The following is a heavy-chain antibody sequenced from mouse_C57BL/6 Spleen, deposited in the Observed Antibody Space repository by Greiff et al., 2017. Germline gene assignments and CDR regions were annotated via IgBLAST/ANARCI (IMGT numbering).Heavy chain of an antibody. J-gene: IGHJ4*01. CDR3: ARYGGYDRYYYAMDY. D-gene: IGHD2-2*01. Sequence: EVKLVESGPELVKPGASVKISCKASGYSFTGYYMNWVKQSPEKSLEWIGEINPSTGGTTYNQKFKAKATLTVDKSSSTAYMQLKSLTSEDSAVYYCARYGGYDRYYYAMDYWGQGTSVTVSS. CDR1: GYSFTGYY. CDR2: INPSTGGT. V-gene: IGHV1-42*01.